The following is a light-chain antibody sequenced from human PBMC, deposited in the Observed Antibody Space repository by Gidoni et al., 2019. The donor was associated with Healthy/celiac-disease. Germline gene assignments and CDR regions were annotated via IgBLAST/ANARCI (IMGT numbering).Light chain of an antibody. Sequence: VLTQSQGTLSLSPGARATLSCRASKSVSSSYLAWYQQKPRQAPRLLIYGASSRATGIPDRFSGSGSGPDFTLAISRLEPEDFAVYYCQQYGSSQYTFGQGTKLEIK. CDR3: QQYGSSQYT. CDR2: GAS. V-gene: IGKV3-20*01. CDR1: KSVSSSY. J-gene: IGKJ2*01.